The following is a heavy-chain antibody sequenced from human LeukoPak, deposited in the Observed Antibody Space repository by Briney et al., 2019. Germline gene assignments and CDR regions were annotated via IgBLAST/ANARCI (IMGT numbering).Heavy chain of an antibody. V-gene: IGHV4-59*08. CDR1: GGSISSYY. CDR2: IYYSGST. J-gene: IGHJ5*02. Sequence: SETLSLTCTVSGGSISSYYWSWLRQPPGKGLEWIGYIYYSGSTNYNPSLKSRVTISVDTSKNQFSLKLSSVTAADTAVYYCARHVVYGDYGGWFDPWGQGTLVTVSS. CDR3: ARHVVYGDYGGWFDP. D-gene: IGHD4-17*01.